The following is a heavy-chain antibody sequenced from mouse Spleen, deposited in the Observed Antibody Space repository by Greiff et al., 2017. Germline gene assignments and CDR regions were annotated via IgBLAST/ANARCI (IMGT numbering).Heavy chain of an antibody. V-gene: IGHV5-12*01. Sequence: DVKLVESGGGLVQPGGSLKLSCAASGFTFSDYYMYWVRQTPEKRLEWVAYISNGGGSTYYPDTVKGRFTISRDNAKNTLYLQMSRLKSEDTAMYYCARGSYYGNYFDYWGQGTTLTVSS. CDR3: ARGSYYGNYFDY. CDR1: GFTFSDYY. CDR2: ISNGGGST. J-gene: IGHJ2*01. D-gene: IGHD2-10*01.